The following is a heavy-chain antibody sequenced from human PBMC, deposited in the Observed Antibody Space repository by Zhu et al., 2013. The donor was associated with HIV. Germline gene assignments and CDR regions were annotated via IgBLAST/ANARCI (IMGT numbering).Heavy chain of an antibody. V-gene: IGHV1-46*01. CDR1: GTPSPTP. CDR3: ASLTVTSYY. Sequence: QVQLVQSGAEVKKPGASVKVPARHLGTPSPTPICTGCDRPLDKGLSGWGIISPSGDTTSYAQNFQGRITLTRDTSTSTVYMELSSLRSDDTAVYYCASLTVTSYYWGQGTLVTVSS. D-gene: IGHD4-17*01. J-gene: IGHJ4*02. CDR2: ISPSGDTT.